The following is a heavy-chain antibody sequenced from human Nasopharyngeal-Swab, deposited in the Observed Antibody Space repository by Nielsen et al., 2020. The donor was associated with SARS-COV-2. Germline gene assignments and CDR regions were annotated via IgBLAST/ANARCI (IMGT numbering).Heavy chain of an antibody. CDR1: GYTFTGYY. Sequence: ASVNVSCKASGYTFTGYYMHWVRQAPGQGLEWMGWINPNSGGTNYAQKFQGRVTMTRGTSISTAYMELSRLRSDDTAVYYCARGGIQLWERQNWFDPWGQGTLVTVSS. CDR3: ARGGIQLWERQNWFDP. D-gene: IGHD5-18*01. CDR2: INPNSGGT. V-gene: IGHV1-2*02. J-gene: IGHJ5*02.